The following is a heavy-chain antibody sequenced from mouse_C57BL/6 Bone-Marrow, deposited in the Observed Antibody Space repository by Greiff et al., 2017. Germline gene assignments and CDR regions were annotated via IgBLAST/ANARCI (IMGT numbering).Heavy chain of an antibody. V-gene: IGHV1-80*01. CDR3: AIYGSSSRWYFDV. CDR1: GYAFSSYW. J-gene: IGHJ1*03. Sequence: VQLVESGAELVKPGASVKISCKASGYAFSSYWMNWVKQRPGKGLEWIGQISPGDGDTNYNGQFKGKATLTADKSSSTAYMQLSSLTSEDSAVYFCAIYGSSSRWYFDVWGTGTTVTVSS. D-gene: IGHD1-1*01. CDR2: ISPGDGDT.